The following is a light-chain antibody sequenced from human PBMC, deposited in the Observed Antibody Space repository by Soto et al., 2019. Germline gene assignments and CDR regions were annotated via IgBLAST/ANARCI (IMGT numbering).Light chain of an antibody. CDR3: QHYNSYSGT. J-gene: IGKJ1*01. CDR2: KAS. V-gene: IGKV1-5*03. Sequence: DIQMTQSPSTLSASVGDRVTITCRASQSISSWLAWYQQKPGKAPKLLIYKASSLESGVPSRFSGSGSGTEFTLTISSLQPDDFATYFCQHYNSYSGTFGQGTKVEIK. CDR1: QSISSW.